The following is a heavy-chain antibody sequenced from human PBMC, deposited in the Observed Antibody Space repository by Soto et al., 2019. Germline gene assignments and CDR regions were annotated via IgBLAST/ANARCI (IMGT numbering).Heavy chain of an antibody. CDR3: ARVSSRDEFGTYYFDY. CDR1: GDSVSSNSAA. J-gene: IGHJ4*02. Sequence: PSQTLSLTCAISGDSVSSNSAAWNWIRQSPSRGLGWLGRTYYRSKWYNDYAVSVKSRITINPDTSKNQFSLQLNSVTPEDTAVYYCARVSSRDEFGTYYFDYWGQGTLVTVS. CDR2: TYYRSKWYN. V-gene: IGHV6-1*01. D-gene: IGHD1-1*01.